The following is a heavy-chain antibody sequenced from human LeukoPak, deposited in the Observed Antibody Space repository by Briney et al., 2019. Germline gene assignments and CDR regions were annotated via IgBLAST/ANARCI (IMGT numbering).Heavy chain of an antibody. D-gene: IGHD6-19*01. Sequence: GGSLRLSCSASGFTFTNYPMHWVRQAPGKGLEFVSSISSNGISTYYADSVEGRFTISRDNSKNTLYLQMSSLRAEDRAVYYCVKDTNNPGVAGGDYWGQGTLVTVSS. V-gene: IGHV3-64D*06. CDR3: VKDTNNPGVAGGDY. CDR2: ISSNGIST. J-gene: IGHJ4*02. CDR1: GFTFTNYP.